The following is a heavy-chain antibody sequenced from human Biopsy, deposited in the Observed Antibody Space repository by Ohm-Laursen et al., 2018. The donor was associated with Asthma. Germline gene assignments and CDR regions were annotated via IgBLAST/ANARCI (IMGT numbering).Heavy chain of an antibody. CDR2: ISRSGGST. D-gene: IGHD3-3*01. CDR3: ASQSSGPDFWSGYYYFDY. Sequence: SLRLSCAASGFTFSSYAMSWVRQAPGKGLEWVSAISRSGGSTYYADSVKGRFTISRDNSKNTLYLQMNSLRAEDTAVYYCASQSSGPDFWSGYYYFDYWGQGTLVTVSS. CDR1: GFTFSSYA. J-gene: IGHJ4*02. V-gene: IGHV3-23*01.